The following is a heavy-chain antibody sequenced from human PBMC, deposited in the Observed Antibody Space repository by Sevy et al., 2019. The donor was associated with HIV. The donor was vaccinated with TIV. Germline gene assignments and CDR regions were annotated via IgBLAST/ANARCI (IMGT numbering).Heavy chain of an antibody. CDR2: IYTSGRT. J-gene: IGHJ1*01. CDR1: GDSVRGGNSY. V-gene: IGHV4-61*02. CDR3: ASGVLQHFDWRLEH. Sequence: SETLSLTCTVFGDSVRGGNSYWSWIRQPVGKRLEWIGRIYTSGRTNYNPSLKSRISMSVDSSKNQFSLNLNSVTAAHTALYYCASGVLQHFDWRLEHWGQGILVTVSS. D-gene: IGHD3-9*01.